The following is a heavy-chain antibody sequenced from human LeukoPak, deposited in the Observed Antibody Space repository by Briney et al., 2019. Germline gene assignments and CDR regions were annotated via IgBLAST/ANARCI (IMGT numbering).Heavy chain of an antibody. J-gene: IGHJ4*02. CDR2: INHSGST. V-gene: IGHV4-34*01. Sequence: SETLSLTCAVYGGSLSGYHWSWIRQTPGKGLEWIGEINHSGSTNYNPSLKSRVTISLHTSKKQFSLKLSSVTAADTAVYFCAATRAIVVVVAALAYWGQGTLVTVSS. CDR1: GGSLSGYH. D-gene: IGHD2-15*01. CDR3: AATRAIVVVVAALAY.